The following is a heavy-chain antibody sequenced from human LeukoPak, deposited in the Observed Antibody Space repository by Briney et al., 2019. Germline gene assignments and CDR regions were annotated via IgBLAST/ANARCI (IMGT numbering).Heavy chain of an antibody. CDR2: IWYDGSNK. J-gene: IGHJ5*02. CDR3: ARSGRTTYNWFDP. V-gene: IGHV3-33*01. Sequence: PGGSLRLSCAASGFTFSSYGMHWVRQAPGKGLEWVAVIWYDGSNKYYADSVKGRFTISRDNSKNTLYLQMNSLRAEDTAVYYCARSGRTTYNWFDPWGQGTLVTVSS. CDR1: GFTFSSYG. D-gene: IGHD1-1*01.